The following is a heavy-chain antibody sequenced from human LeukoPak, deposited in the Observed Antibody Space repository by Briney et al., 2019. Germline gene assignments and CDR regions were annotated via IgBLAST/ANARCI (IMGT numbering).Heavy chain of an antibody. CDR3: AKSEPEYRFADAFDI. Sequence: PGGSLRLSCAASGFTFSSYAVSWVRQAPGKGLEWVSAISGSGGSTYYADSVKGRFTISRDNSKNTLYLQMNSLRAEYTAVYYCAKSEPEYRFADAFDIWGQGTMVTVSS. CDR2: ISGSGGST. J-gene: IGHJ3*02. D-gene: IGHD3-10*01. CDR1: GFTFSSYA. V-gene: IGHV3-23*01.